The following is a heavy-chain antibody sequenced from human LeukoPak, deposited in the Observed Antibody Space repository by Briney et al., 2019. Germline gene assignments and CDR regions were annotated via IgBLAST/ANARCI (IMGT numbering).Heavy chain of an antibody. V-gene: IGHV1-46*01. D-gene: IGHD4-17*01. CDR3: ARDSADYGDYDY. Sequence: ASVKVSCKASGYTFTSYFMHWVRQAPGQGLDGMGVINPSGGSTSYAQMFQGRVTMTRDTSTSTVYMELSSLRSEDTAVYYCARDSADYGDYDYWGQGTLVTVSS. CDR2: INPSGGST. J-gene: IGHJ4*02. CDR1: GYTFTSYF.